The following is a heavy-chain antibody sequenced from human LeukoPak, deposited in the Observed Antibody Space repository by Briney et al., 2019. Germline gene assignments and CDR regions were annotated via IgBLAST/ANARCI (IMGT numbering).Heavy chain of an antibody. CDR3: ARLVGAATVPFDY. D-gene: IGHD1-26*01. CDR2: IYYSETT. CDR1: GGSISSSRYY. J-gene: IGHJ4*02. V-gene: IGHV4-39*01. Sequence: PSETLSLTCTVSGGSISSSRYYWGWIRQPPGKGLEWIGTIYYSETTYYNPSLKSRVTISIDTSKNQFSLKLSSVTAADTAVYYCARLVGAATVPFDYWGQGTLVTVSS.